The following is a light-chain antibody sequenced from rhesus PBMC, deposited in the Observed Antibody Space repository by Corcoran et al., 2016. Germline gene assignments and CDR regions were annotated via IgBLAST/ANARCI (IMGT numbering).Light chain of an antibody. CDR3: QQYSSGPRT. Sequence: DIQMTQSPSSLSASVGDTVTITCRASQTISSWLAWYQQKPGKAPKMIIYQASRLQSGVPSRFTGSGSGTDFTLTNSSLQSEDFATYYCQQYSSGPRTFGQGTKVEI. V-gene: IGKV1-22*01. CDR2: QAS. J-gene: IGKJ1*01. CDR1: QTISSW.